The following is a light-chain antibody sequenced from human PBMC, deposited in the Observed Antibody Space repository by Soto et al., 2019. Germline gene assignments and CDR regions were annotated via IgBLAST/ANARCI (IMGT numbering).Light chain of an antibody. V-gene: IGLV2-14*01. J-gene: IGLJ2*01. Sequence: QSAVTQPASVSGSPGRSITMSCTGTSRDIGTYDYVSWYQQHPGKAPKLMIYDVNNRPSGVSNRFSGSKSGNTASLTISGLQAEDEADYYCSSWTTSSTLVFGGGTKLTVL. CDR1: SRDIGTYDY. CDR3: SSWTTSSTLV. CDR2: DVN.